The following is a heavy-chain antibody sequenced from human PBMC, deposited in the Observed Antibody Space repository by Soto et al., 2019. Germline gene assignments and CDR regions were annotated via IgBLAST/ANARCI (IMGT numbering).Heavy chain of an antibody. V-gene: IGHV1-18*01. D-gene: IGHD3-10*01. Sequence: ASVKVSCKAAGYTFTSYGISWVRQAPGQGLEWMGWISAYNGNTNYAQKLQGRVTMTTDTSTSTAYMELRSLRSDDTAVYYCARDRGPFSGSYYRGYYYYYGIDVWGQGTTVTVSS. J-gene: IGHJ6*02. CDR3: ARDRGPFSGSYYRGYYYYYGIDV. CDR2: ISAYNGNT. CDR1: GYTFTSYG.